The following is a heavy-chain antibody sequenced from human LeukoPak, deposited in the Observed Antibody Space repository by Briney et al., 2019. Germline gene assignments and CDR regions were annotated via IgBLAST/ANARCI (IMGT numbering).Heavy chain of an antibody. D-gene: IGHD1-26*01. V-gene: IGHV3-21*06. Sequence: GGSLRLSCGGSGFTFNSYSMNWVRQAPGKGLEWVASIIGSGSEMFYADSLKGRFTISRDNSKNSLYLQMNSLRVEDTAVYYCAKVQSDIVGAMFFSFDVWGQGTMVSVS. CDR2: IIGSGSEM. CDR1: GFTFNSYS. CDR3: AKVQSDIVGAMFFSFDV. J-gene: IGHJ3*01.